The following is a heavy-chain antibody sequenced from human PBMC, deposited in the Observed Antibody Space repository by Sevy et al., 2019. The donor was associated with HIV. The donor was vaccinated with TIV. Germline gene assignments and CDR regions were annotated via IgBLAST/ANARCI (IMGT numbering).Heavy chain of an antibody. V-gene: IGHV1-18*04. Sequence: ASVKVSCKASGYTFTSYGISWVRQAPGQGLEWMGWISAYNGNTNYAQKLQGRVTMTTDTSTSTAYMKLRSLRSDDTAVYYCARVFGRQVTFGGVIVIGSPPDYWGQGTLVTVSS. CDR1: GYTFTSYG. CDR2: ISAYNGNT. J-gene: IGHJ4*02. CDR3: ARVFGRQVTFGGVIVIGSPPDY. D-gene: IGHD3-16*02.